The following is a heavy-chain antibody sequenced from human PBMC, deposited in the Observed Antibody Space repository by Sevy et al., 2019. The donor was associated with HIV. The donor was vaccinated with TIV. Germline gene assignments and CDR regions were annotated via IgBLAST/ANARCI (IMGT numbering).Heavy chain of an antibody. CDR3: ARGVKTYDAFDS. CDR2: ISGISNYI. J-gene: IGHJ3*02. CDR1: GFTFSSYS. V-gene: IGHV3-21*01. Sequence: GGSLRLSCAASGFTFSSYSMNWVRQAPGKGLEWVSSISGISNYIYYADSVKGRFSISRDNAKNSLYLQMNSLRAEDTAIHYCARGVKTYDAFDSWGQGPMVTVSS.